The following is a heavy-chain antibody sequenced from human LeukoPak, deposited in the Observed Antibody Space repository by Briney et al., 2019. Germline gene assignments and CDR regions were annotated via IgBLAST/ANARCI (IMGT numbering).Heavy chain of an antibody. J-gene: IGHJ4*02. Sequence: ASLKVSCKASGYTFTGYYMHWVRQAPGHGLEWMGWINPNSGGTNYAQKFQGRVTMTRDTSISTAYMELSRLRSDDTAVYYCAGGWFGEFYFDYWGQGTLVTVSS. CDR2: INPNSGGT. V-gene: IGHV1-2*02. D-gene: IGHD3-10*01. CDR1: GYTFTGYY. CDR3: AGGWFGEFYFDY.